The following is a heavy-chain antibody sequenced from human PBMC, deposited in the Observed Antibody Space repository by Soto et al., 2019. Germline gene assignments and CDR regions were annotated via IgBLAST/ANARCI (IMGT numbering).Heavy chain of an antibody. V-gene: IGHV6-1*01. D-gene: IGHD2-21*02. CDR1: GDSVSSNSAA. CDR3: TKQKGDSRTYNGMDV. CDR2: AYYRSQWYY. J-gene: IGHJ6*02. Sequence: QVQLQQSGPGLVKPSQTLSLTCAISGDSVSSNSAAWNWIRQSPSRGLEWLGRAYYRSQWYYDSAVSVRSRITVIPATSKNQFSLQLSSVTPEDTAVYFCTKQKGDSRTYNGMDVWGQGTTVIVSS.